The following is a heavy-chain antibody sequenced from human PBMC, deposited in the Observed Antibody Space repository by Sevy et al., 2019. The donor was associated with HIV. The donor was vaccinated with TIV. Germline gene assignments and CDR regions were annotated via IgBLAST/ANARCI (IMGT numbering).Heavy chain of an antibody. V-gene: IGHV1-2*02. J-gene: IGHJ5*02. CDR1: GYTFTGYY. CDR3: ARERVYCSGGWCKPGGWFDP. D-gene: IGHD2-15*01. Sequence: ASVTVSCKASGYTFTGYYMHWVRQAPGQGLEWMGWINPNSSGTNYAQKFQGRVTMTRDTSISTAYMKLSRLRSDDTAVYYCARERVYCSGGWCKPGGWFDPWGQGTLVTVSS. CDR2: INPNSSGT.